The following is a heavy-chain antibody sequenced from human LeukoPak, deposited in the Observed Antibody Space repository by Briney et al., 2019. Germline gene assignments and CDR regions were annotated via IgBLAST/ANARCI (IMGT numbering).Heavy chain of an antibody. CDR2: IYYSGST. Sequence: SETLSLTCTVSGGSISSGDYYWSWIRQPPGKGLEWIGYIYYSGSTYYNPSLKSRVTISVDTSKNQFSLKLSSVTAADTAVYYCSTRRSTVWWLIDDWGQGTLVTVSS. V-gene: IGHV4-30-4*08. D-gene: IGHD5-12*01. CDR1: GGSISSGDYY. J-gene: IGHJ4*02. CDR3: STRRSTVWWLIDD.